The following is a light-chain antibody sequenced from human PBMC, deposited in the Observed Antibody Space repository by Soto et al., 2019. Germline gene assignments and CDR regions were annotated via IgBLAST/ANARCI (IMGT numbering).Light chain of an antibody. CDR1: SRDIGGYNY. Sequence: QSALTQPASVSGSPGQSITISCTGTSRDIGGYNYVSWYQHHPDKAPKLMIYDVSNRPPGVSNRFSGSKSGNTASLTISGLQAEDEADYYCSSYTSTSTLVVFGGGTKLTVL. V-gene: IGLV2-14*03. CDR3: SSYTSTSTLVV. CDR2: DVS. J-gene: IGLJ2*01.